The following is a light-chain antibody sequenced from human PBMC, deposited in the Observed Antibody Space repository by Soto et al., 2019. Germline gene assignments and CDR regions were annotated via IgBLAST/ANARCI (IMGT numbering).Light chain of an antibody. CDR2: GAS. CDR1: QSVGGTF. CDR3: QQYGGSPRT. J-gene: IGKJ1*01. Sequence: EIVLTQSPGTLSLSPGEGATLSCRASQSVGGTFLAWYQQKGGQAPRLLIHGASNRATGIPDRFSGGVSGTDFTLPISRLEPEDFAVYYCQQYGGSPRTFGQGTKGEVK. V-gene: IGKV3-20*01.